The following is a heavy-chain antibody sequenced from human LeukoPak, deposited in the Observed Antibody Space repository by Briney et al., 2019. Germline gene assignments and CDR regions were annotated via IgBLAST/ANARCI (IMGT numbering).Heavy chain of an antibody. CDR1: GFTFRNYV. CDR3: AKGVYSSGWDILFDY. J-gene: IGHJ4*02. Sequence: GGSLRLSCAASGFTFRNYVIHWVRQAPGKGLEWVAVTSSDLNVKLYADSVKGRFTISRDNSKNTLYLQMNSLRAEDTAVYYCAKGVYSSGWDILFDYWGQGTLVTVSS. CDR2: TSSDLNVK. V-gene: IGHV3-30*18. D-gene: IGHD6-19*01.